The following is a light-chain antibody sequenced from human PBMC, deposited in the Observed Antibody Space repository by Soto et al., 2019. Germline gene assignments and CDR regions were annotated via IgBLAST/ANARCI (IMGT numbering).Light chain of an antibody. Sequence: DIQLTQSPSFLSASVGDRVTITCRASQGISSYLAWYQQKPGKAPKFLIYAASTLESRVPSRFGGSGSGTEFALTIISLHPEDLATYFFQQFNIYPLTFGGGTKVEIK. CDR2: AAS. J-gene: IGKJ4*01. CDR3: QQFNIYPLT. V-gene: IGKV1-9*01. CDR1: QGISSY.